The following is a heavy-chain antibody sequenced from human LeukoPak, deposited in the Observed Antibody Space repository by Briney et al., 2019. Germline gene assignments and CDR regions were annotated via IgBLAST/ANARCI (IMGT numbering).Heavy chain of an antibody. CDR3: ARPYGGNSYFFDY. D-gene: IGHD4-23*01. Sequence: GGSLRLSCAASGFTFDEYSMHWVRQVPGKGLEWVSLISWDGDRTFYADFVKGRFTISRDNSKNSLYLQMDGLTTEDAALYFCARPYGGNSYFFDYWGLGTLVAVSS. CDR2: ISWDGDRT. V-gene: IGHV3-43*01. CDR1: GFTFDEYS. J-gene: IGHJ4*02.